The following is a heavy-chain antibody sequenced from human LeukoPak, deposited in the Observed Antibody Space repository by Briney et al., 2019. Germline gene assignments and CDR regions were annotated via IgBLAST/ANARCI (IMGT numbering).Heavy chain of an antibody. D-gene: IGHD1-1*01. CDR3: ARDRTRVPGDH. J-gene: IGHJ4*02. CDR2: ISYDGSYI. Sequence: PGGSLRLSCVASGFTFSSNGMNWVRQAPGKGLEWVAVISYDGSYIYYADSVKGRFTISRDNAKNTLYLQMNSLRAEDTAVYYCARDRTRVPGDHWGQGTLVTVSS. V-gene: IGHV3-21*01. CDR1: GFTFSSNG.